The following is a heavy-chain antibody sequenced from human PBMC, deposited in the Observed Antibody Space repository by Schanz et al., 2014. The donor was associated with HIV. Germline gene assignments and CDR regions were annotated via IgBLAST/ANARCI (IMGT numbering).Heavy chain of an antibody. Sequence: VQLLDSGGGLVQPGGSLRLSCIASGFTFNNYAMTWVRQAPGKGLEWVAVISYDGSRKHFADSVKGRFTISRDNSKNSLYLVIKSLRAEDAAVYYCAKDRNYYESKYRGKGNYYYYYGMDVWGQGTTVTVSS. J-gene: IGHJ6*02. CDR2: ISYDGSRK. CDR1: GFTFNNYA. D-gene: IGHD3-22*01. CDR3: AKDRNYYESKYRGKGNYYYYYGMDV. V-gene: IGHV3-30*18.